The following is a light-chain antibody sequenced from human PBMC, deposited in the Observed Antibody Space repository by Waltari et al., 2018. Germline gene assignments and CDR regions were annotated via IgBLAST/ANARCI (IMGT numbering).Light chain of an antibody. V-gene: IGKV1-5*01. CDR3: QQYNNYTPKT. J-gene: IGKJ1*01. Sequence: IQVTQSPSTLSASVGDRVTITCRATQSISNWLAWYQQKPGKAPKLLIYKASTLESVVPSRFSGSGSGTEFTLTISSLQPDDFATYFCQQYNNYTPKTFGQGTKVDIK. CDR2: KAS. CDR1: QSISNW.